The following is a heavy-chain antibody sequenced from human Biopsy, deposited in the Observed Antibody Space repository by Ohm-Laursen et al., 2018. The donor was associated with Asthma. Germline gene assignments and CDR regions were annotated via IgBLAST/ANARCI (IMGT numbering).Heavy chain of an antibody. J-gene: IGHJ6*02. CDR3: ARGYSGTDRIVYYYSGMEV. CDR2: LIPVLGTA. D-gene: IGHD5-12*01. CDR1: GDSLGSFINYA. Sequence: GVSVKVSCKASGDSLGSFINYAISWVRPAPRQGLEWMGGLIPVLGTADYAPMFEGRVTITADESTSTAYLELTSLRFEDTAVYYCARGYSGTDRIVYYYSGMEVWGQGTTVTVSS. V-gene: IGHV1-69*13.